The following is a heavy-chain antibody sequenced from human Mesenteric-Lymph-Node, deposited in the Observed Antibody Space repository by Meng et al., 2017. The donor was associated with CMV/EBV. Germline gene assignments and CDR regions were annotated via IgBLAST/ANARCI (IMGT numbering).Heavy chain of an antibody. CDR3: AREGTASHYYDSTTTNYYYGPGY. CDR1: GFSFSNYA. J-gene: IGHJ4*02. CDR2: LSHDGIND. Sequence: GESLKISCAAFGFSFSNYAIHWVRQAPGKGLEWVALLSHDGINDYYAASVEGRFTISRDNSKSTLYLQMNTLRPEDTAVYYCAREGTASHYYDSTTTNYYYGPGYWGQGTLVTVSS. D-gene: IGHD3-22*01. V-gene: IGHV3-30*04.